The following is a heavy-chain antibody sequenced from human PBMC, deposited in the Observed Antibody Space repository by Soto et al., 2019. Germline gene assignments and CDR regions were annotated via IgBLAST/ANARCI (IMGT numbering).Heavy chain of an antibody. J-gene: IGHJ5*02. CDR1: GFTFSSYS. CDR2: ISSSSSTI. V-gene: IGHV3-48*01. D-gene: IGHD3-9*01. Sequence: EVQLVESGGGLVQPGGSLRLSCAASGFTFSSYSMNWVRQAPGKGLEWVSYISSSSSTIYYADSVKGRFTISRDNAKISLYLQMNSLRAEDTAVYYCARTRYDILTGYYSREYNWFDPWGQGTLVTVSS. CDR3: ARTRYDILTGYYSREYNWFDP.